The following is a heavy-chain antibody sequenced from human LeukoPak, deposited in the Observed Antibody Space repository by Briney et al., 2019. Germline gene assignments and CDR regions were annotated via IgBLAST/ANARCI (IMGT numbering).Heavy chain of an antibody. V-gene: IGHV4-59*07. CDR2: IYYSGST. Sequence: SDTLSLTCTVSGGSISDHYWNWIRQPPGKGLEWIGYIYYSGSTTYNPSLKSRVTMSVDTAKNQFSLKLRSVTAADTAVYFCARGDFCSKSNCYLRPIDVWGKGTTVTVSS. D-gene: IGHD3-3*01. J-gene: IGHJ6*03. CDR1: GGSISDHY. CDR3: ARGDFCSKSNCYLRPIDV.